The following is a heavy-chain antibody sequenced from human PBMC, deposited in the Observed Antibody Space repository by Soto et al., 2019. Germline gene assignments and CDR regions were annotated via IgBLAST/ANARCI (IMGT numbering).Heavy chain of an antibody. Sequence: QLQLQESGSGLVKPSQTLSLTCAVSGGSISGGGYSWSWIRQPPGKGLEWIGYIYHSGSTYYNPSLKSRVTISVDRSKNQFSLKLSSVTAADTAVYYCASSHAGAHITAAVHWGQGTLVTVSS. V-gene: IGHV4-30-2*01. CDR1: GGSISGGGYS. D-gene: IGHD6-13*01. J-gene: IGHJ4*02. CDR2: IYHSGST. CDR3: ASSHAGAHITAAVH.